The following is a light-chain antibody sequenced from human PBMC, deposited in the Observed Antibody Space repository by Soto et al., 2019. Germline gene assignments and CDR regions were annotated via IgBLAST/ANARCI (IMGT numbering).Light chain of an antibody. CDR2: RAS. J-gene: IGKJ4*01. CDR1: QDISRY. CDR3: QQVDSYPLT. V-gene: IGKV1-9*01. Sequence: IQLTQSPSFLSASVGDRVTITCRASQDISRYVAWYQQKSGQAPKLLIYRASNLRPGVPSRFSGSGSGTDFTLTISNLQPEEFATYHCQQVDSYPLTFGGGTKLEIK.